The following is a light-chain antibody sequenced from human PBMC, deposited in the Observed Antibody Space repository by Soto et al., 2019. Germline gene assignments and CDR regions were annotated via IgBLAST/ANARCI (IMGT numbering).Light chain of an antibody. CDR3: QQYNNWWT. V-gene: IGKV3-15*01. CDR1: QSVGSD. J-gene: IGKJ1*01. Sequence: EIVMTQSPTTLSVSPGERATLSCRASQSVGSDLAWYQQKPGQPPRLLIYGASTRATGIPTMFSGSGSGTEFTLTISRLQSEDFTLYYCQQYNNWWTFGQGTKVEIK. CDR2: GAS.